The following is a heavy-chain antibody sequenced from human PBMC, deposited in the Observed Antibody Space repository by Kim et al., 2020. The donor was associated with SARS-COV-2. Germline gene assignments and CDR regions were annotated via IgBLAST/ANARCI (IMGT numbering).Heavy chain of an antibody. J-gene: IGHJ6*02. CDR3: ARHARYNSFFVPLDL. D-gene: IGHD1-1*01. Sequence: SETLSLTCTVSGGSISSPNYSWGWIRQPPGKALEWIVTLFYGGTSFYNPSLKTRVTMSVDSSNNHFSLKLDSVTAADTALYVCARHARYNSFFVPLDLWGQGTTVIVSS. CDR1: GGSISSPNYS. CDR2: LFYGGTS. V-gene: IGHV4-39*01.